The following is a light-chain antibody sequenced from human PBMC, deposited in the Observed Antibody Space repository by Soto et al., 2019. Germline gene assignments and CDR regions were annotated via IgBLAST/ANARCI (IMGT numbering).Light chain of an antibody. CDR2: AAS. Sequence: DIQMTQSPSSLSASVGDRVTITCRASQGISNNLAWYQQKPGKVPKLLIYAASTLQSGVPSRFSGSGSGTDFTITISTLQPEDVATYYCQNYYNAPPWTFGQGTKVEIK. CDR3: QNYYNAPPWT. CDR1: QGISNN. J-gene: IGKJ1*01. V-gene: IGKV1-27*01.